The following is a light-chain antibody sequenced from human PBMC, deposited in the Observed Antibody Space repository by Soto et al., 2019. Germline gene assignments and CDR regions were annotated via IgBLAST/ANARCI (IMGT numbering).Light chain of an antibody. J-gene: IGKJ4*01. Sequence: EIVLTQSPATLSLSPGERATLSCRASQSISSCLGWYQQKPGQAPRLLIYDASNRAAGIPARFSGSGSGTDFTLTISSLEPEDFAVYYCQQRSNWPFTFGGGTKVEIK. CDR1: QSISSC. CDR3: QQRSNWPFT. CDR2: DAS. V-gene: IGKV3-11*01.